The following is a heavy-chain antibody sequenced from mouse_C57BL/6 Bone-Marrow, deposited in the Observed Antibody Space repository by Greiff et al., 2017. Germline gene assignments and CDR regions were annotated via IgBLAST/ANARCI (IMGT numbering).Heavy chain of an antibody. Sequence: EVQLQQSGAELVRPGASVKLSCTASGFNIKDDYMHWVKQRPEQGLEWIGWIDPENGDTEYASKFQGKATITADTSSNTAYLQLSSLTSEDTAVYYCTTPITTVVVPYAMDYWGQGTSVTVSS. CDR1: GFNIKDDY. CDR3: TTPITTVVVPYAMDY. J-gene: IGHJ4*01. CDR2: IDPENGDT. V-gene: IGHV14-4*01. D-gene: IGHD1-1*01.